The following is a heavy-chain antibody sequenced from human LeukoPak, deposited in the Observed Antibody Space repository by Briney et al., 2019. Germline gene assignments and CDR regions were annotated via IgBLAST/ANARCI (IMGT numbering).Heavy chain of an antibody. CDR2: ISRSGGST. Sequence: GGSLGLSCAASGITFSSYAMSWVRQAPGKGLEWVSGISRSGGSTYDADADSVKGRFTISRDNSKDTLYLQMNSLRAEDTAVYYCATFSGSFQRFDYWGQGTLVTVSS. V-gene: IGHV3-23*01. J-gene: IGHJ4*02. CDR3: ATFSGSFQRFDY. D-gene: IGHD1-26*01. CDR1: GITFSSYA.